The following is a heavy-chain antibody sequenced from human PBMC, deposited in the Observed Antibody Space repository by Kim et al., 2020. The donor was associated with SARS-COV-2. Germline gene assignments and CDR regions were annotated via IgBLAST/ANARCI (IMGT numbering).Heavy chain of an antibody. CDR3: ASRGKGATISYDY. Sequence: YNPSLNSQVHISVDTSKNQFSRKRSSVTAADTAVYYCASRGKGATISYDYWGQGTLVTVSS. D-gene: IGHD5-12*01. J-gene: IGHJ4*02. V-gene: IGHV4-34*01.